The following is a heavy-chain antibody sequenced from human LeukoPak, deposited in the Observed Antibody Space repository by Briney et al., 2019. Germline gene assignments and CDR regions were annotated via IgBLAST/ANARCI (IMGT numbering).Heavy chain of an antibody. J-gene: IGHJ6*02. CDR2: ISGSGGST. D-gene: IGHD1-26*01. CDR3: AKAVGYYYYYGMDV. CDR1: GFTFSSYA. Sequence: RGSLRLSCAASGFTFSSYAMSWVRQAPGKGLEWVSAISGSGGSTYYADSVKGRFTISRDNSKNTLYLQMNSLRAEDTAVYYCAKAVGYYYYYGMDVWGQGTTVTVSS. V-gene: IGHV3-23*01.